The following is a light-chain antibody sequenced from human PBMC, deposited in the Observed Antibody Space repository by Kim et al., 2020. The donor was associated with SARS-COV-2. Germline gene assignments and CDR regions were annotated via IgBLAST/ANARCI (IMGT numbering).Light chain of an antibody. CDR1: SSNIGTNY. Sequence: GQKVTISCSGSSSNIGTNYVSWYQQLPGTVPKVLIYDNNKRPSGIPDRFSGSKSGTSGPLDITGLQTGDEADYYCGTWDSSLSVRLFGGGTQLTVL. V-gene: IGLV1-51*01. J-gene: IGLJ3*02. CDR2: DNN. CDR3: GTWDSSLSVRL.